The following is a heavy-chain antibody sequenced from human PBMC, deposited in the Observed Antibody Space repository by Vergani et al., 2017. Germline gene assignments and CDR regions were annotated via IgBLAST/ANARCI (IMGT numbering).Heavy chain of an antibody. CDR1: GGTFSSYA. V-gene: IGHV1-69*04. J-gene: IGHJ6*02. CDR3: ARRVDRVAWNYYDGMDV. D-gene: IGHD5-12*01. Sequence: QVQLVQSGAEVKKPGSSVKVSCKASGGTFSSYAISWVRQAPGQGLEWMGRIIPILGIANYAQKFQGRVTITADKSTSTAYMELSSLRSEDTVVYYCARRVDRVAWNYYDGMDVWGQGTTVTVSS. CDR2: IIPILGIA.